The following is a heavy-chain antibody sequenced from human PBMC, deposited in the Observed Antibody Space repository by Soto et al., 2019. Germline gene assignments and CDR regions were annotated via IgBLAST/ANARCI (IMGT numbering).Heavy chain of an antibody. CDR2: ISYDGSNK. CDR1: GFTLSSYA. D-gene: IGHD4-4*01. Sequence: PGGSLRLSCAASGFTLSSYAMHWVRQAPGKGLEWVAVISYDGSNKYYADSVKGRFTISRGNSKNTLDLQMNSLRAEDTAVFYCARDSFPTTTKGHGVYLYYGVDVWGQGTTVTVSS. J-gene: IGHJ6*02. CDR3: ARDSFPTTTKGHGVYLYYGVDV. V-gene: IGHV3-30-3*01.